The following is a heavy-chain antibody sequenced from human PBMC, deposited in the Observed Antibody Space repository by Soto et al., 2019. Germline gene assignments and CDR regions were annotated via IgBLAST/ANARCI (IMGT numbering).Heavy chain of an antibody. Sequence: VASVKVSCKASGYTFTSYAIHWVRRAPGQRREWMGWINGGNGNTKYSQKFQGRVTITRDTSASTAYMELGSLTSEDTAVFYCARGLGVAVITPLGYWGQGTLVTVSS. D-gene: IGHD6-19*01. CDR2: INGGNGNT. J-gene: IGHJ4*02. V-gene: IGHV1-3*01. CDR3: ARGLGVAVITPLGY. CDR1: GYTFTSYA.